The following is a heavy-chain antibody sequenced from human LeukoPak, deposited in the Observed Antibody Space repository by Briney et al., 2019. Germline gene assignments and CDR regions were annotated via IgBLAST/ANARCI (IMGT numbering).Heavy chain of an antibody. CDR1: GFTFSNYA. Sequence: GGSLRLSCAASGFTFSNYAMSWVRQAPGKGLEWVSAFSGSGGSTYYADSVKGRFTISRDNAKNSLYLQMNSLRAEDTAVYYCARRRDSGSLQHFDYWGQGTLVTVSS. CDR3: ARRRDSGSLQHFDY. V-gene: IGHV3-23*01. J-gene: IGHJ4*02. D-gene: IGHD1-26*01. CDR2: FSGSGGST.